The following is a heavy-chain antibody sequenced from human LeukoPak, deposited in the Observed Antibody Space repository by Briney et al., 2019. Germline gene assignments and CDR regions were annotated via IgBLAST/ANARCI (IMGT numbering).Heavy chain of an antibody. CDR1: GGSISGGAYY. J-gene: IGHJ3*02. V-gene: IGHV4-30-4*01. D-gene: IGHD3-22*01. Sequence: PSETLSLTCTVSGGSISGGAYYWSWIRQPPGKGLEWIGYIYYSGSTYYNPSLKSRVTISVDTSKNQFSLKLSSVTAADTAVYCCARGYDSSGYYYGAFDIWGQGTMVTVSS. CDR3: ARGYDSSGYYYGAFDI. CDR2: IYYSGST.